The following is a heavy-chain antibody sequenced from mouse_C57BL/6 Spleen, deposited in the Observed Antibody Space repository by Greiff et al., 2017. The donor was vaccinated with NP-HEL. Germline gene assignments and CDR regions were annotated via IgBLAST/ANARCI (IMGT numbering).Heavy chain of an antibody. Sequence: EVMLVESEGGLVQPGSSMKLSCTASGFTFSDYYMAWVRQVPEKGLEWVANINYDGSSTYYLDSLKSRFIISRDNAKNILYLQMSSLKSEDTATYYCARLYGSSYPYAMDYWGQGTSVTVSS. CDR2: INYDGSST. CDR1: GFTFSDYY. D-gene: IGHD1-1*01. V-gene: IGHV5-16*01. J-gene: IGHJ4*01. CDR3: ARLYGSSYPYAMDY.